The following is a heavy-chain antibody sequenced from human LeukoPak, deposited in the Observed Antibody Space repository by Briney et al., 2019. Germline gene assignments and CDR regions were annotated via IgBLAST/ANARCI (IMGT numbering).Heavy chain of an antibody. CDR2: IYTSGST. CDR1: GGSISSGRYY. CDR3: VKSGGYGLIDY. V-gene: IGHV4-61*02. Sequence: SETLSLTCTVSGGSISSGRYYWSWIRQPAGEGLEWIGRIYTSGSTNFNPSLKSRVTISVDTSKNQFSLKLNSVTAADTAVYYCVKSGGYGLIDYWGQGTLVTVSS. J-gene: IGHJ4*02. D-gene: IGHD1-26*01.